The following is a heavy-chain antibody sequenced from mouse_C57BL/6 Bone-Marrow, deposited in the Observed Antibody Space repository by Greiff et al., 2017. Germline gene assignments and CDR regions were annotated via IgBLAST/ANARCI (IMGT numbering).Heavy chain of an antibody. D-gene: IGHD2-4*01. V-gene: IGHV1-4*01. CDR3: ARDDYGAFDY. CDR2: INPSSGYT. CDR1: GYTFTSYT. J-gene: IGHJ2*01. Sequence: VKLQQSGAELARPGASVKMSCKASGYTFTSYTMHWVKQRPGQGLEWIGYINPSSGYTKYNQKFKDKATLTADKSSSTAYMQLSSLTSEDSAVYYCARDDYGAFDYWGQGTTLTVSS.